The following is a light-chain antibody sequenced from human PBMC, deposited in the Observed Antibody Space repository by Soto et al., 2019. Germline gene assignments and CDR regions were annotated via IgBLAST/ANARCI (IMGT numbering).Light chain of an antibody. J-gene: IGKJ1*01. V-gene: IGKV3-15*01. CDR2: GTS. CDR1: QSVNIN. CDR3: QKYNSAPWT. Sequence: EIVMTQSPATLSVSPGERATLSCRASQSVNINLAWYQQKPGQAPRLLIYGTSTRATGVPARFSGSGSGTEFTLTISNLQSEDVGSYFCQKYNSAPWTFGQGTNVEI.